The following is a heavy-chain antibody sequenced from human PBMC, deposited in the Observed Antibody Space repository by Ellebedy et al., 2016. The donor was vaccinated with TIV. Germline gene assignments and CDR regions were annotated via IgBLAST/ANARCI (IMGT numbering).Heavy chain of an antibody. CDR3: ATREWQDPMDV. V-gene: IGHV1-3*04. CDR2: INTGNGNT. Sequence: ASVKVSCXASGHTLTSYGIHWVRQAPGQRLEWMGWINTGNGNTKYSQKFQGRVTITRDTSASTAYMELSSLMSEDTAVYYCATREWQDPMDVWGQGTTVTVSS. D-gene: IGHD3-3*01. J-gene: IGHJ6*02. CDR1: GHTLTSYG.